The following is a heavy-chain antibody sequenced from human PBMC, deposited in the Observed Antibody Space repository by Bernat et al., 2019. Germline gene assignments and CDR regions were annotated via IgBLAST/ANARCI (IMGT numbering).Heavy chain of an antibody. J-gene: IGHJ4*02. CDR3: VAAVAGWGYYVDY. D-gene: IGHD6-19*01. Sequence: GSISSGSYYWSWIRQPAGKGLEWIGRIYTSGSINYNPSLKIRVTISVDTSKNQFSLKLSSVTAADTAVYYWVAAVAGWGYYVDYWGQGT. CDR2: IYTSGSI. V-gene: IGHV4-61*02. CDR1: GSISSGSYY.